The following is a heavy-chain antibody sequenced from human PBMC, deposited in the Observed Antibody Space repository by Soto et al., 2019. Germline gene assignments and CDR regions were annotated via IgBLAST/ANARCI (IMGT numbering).Heavy chain of an antibody. CDR3: AKERQQLVSPSFDY. D-gene: IGHD6-6*01. CDR1: GFTFSSYG. CDR2: ISYDGSNK. J-gene: IGHJ4*02. V-gene: IGHV3-30*18. Sequence: GGSLRLSCAASGFTFSSYGMHWVRQAPGKGLEWVAVISYDGSNKYYADSVKGRFTISRDNSKNTLYLQMNSLRAEDTAVYYCAKERQQLVSPSFDYWGQGTLVTVSS.